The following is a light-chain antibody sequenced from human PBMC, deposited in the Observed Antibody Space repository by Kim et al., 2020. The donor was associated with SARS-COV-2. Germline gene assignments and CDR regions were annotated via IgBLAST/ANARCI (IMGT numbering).Light chain of an antibody. CDR1: ALPKQY. CDR3: QSADNSGTYEV. Sequence: SPGQTARIACSGDALPKQYAYWYQQKAGQAPVLVIYKDSERPLGIPERFSGSSSGTTVTLSISGVQAEDEADYYCQSADNSGTYEVFGGGTQLTVL. CDR2: KDS. J-gene: IGLJ3*02. V-gene: IGLV3-25*03.